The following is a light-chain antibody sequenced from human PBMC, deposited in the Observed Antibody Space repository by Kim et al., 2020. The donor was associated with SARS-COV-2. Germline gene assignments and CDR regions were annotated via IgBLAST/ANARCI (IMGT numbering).Light chain of an antibody. CDR3: NSRDSSGNHLV. J-gene: IGLJ3*02. V-gene: IGLV3-19*01. CDR1: SLRNYY. Sequence: SSELTQDPAVSVALEQTVRITCQGDSLRNYYASWYQQKPRQAPVVVIYGRNDRPSGIPDRFSGSNSGNTASLTITGAQAEDEANYYCNSRDSSGNHLVFG. CDR2: GRN.